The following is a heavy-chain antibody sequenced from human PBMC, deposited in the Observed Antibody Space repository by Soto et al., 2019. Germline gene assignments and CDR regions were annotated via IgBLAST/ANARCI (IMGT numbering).Heavy chain of an antibody. Sequence: TLSLTCAVSGGSISSSNWWSWVRQPPGKGLEWIGEIYHSGSTNYNPSLKSRVTISVDKSKNQFSLKLSSVTAADTAVYYCARAPELELREEGPYGMDVWGQGTTVTVSS. CDR1: GGSISSSNW. CDR3: ARAPELELREEGPYGMDV. D-gene: IGHD1-7*01. CDR2: IYHSGST. V-gene: IGHV4-4*02. J-gene: IGHJ6*02.